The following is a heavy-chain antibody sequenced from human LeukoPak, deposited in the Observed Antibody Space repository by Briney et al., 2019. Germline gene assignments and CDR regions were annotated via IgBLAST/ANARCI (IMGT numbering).Heavy chain of an antibody. J-gene: IGHJ4*02. CDR1: GFTFSTYA. V-gene: IGHV3-30*04. CDR2: ISSDGGNK. CDR3: ARDPMADFDY. D-gene: IGHD2-8*01. Sequence: GRSLRLSCAASGFTFSTYAFHWVRQAPGTGLEWVAVISSDGGNKIYADSVKGRFTISRDNSKNTLFLQMNSLRTEDTAVYYCARDPMADFDYWGQGTLVTVSS.